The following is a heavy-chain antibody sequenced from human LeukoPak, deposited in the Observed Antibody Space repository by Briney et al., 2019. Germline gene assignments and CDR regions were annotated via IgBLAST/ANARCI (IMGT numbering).Heavy chain of an antibody. CDR3: AKELTRPNRPVAGLNY. V-gene: IGHV3-30*18. J-gene: IGHJ4*02. D-gene: IGHD6-19*01. CDR2: ISYDGSNK. CDR1: GFTFSSYG. Sequence: PGRSLRLSCAASGFTFSSYGMHWVRQAPGKGLEGVALISYDGSNKYYPDSVKGRFTISRDDSKNTLYLQMNSLRTEDTAVYYCAKELTRPNRPVAGLNYWGQGTLVTVSS.